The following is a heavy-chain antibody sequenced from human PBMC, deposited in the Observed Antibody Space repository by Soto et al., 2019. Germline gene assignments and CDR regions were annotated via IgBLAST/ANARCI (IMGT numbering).Heavy chain of an antibody. CDR3: AKGFGSSWYYYGMDV. D-gene: IGHD6-13*01. Sequence: PGGSLRLSCAASGFTFSSYAMSWVRQAPGKGLEWVSAISGSGGSTYYADSVKGRFTISRDNSKNTLYLQMNSLRAEDTAVYYCAKGFGSSWYYYGMDVWGHGTTVTVSS. J-gene: IGHJ6*02. CDR1: GFTFSSYA. V-gene: IGHV3-23*01. CDR2: ISGSGGST.